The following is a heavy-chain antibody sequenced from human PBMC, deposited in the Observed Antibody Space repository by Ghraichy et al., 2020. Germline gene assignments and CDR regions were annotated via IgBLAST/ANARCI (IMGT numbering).Heavy chain of an antibody. V-gene: IGHV4-59*12. D-gene: IGHD3-22*01. J-gene: IGHJ2*01. CDR2: IDNSGST. CDR1: GVSISTDY. Sequence: GSLRLSCTVSGVSISTDYWSWIRQPPGKGLEWIGYIDNSGSTNYNPSLKSRVTMSIDTSKNQFSLRLNSVTAADTAVYFCARMRGSDSGYYLGFRDLDLWGRGTLVSVAS. CDR3: ARMRGSDSGYYLGFRDLDL.